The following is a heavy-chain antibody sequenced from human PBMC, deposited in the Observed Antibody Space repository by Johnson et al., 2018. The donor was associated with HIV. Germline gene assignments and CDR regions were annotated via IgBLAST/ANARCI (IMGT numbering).Heavy chain of an antibody. D-gene: IGHD3-22*01. Sequence: QVQLVESGGGAVQPGRSLRLSCEASGFTFSSYAMHWVRQAPGKGLEWVAVISHDGRNQKYADSVKGRFTISRDNSKKTLFLQMNSLRPEDTALYYCASPQAGVEPDYYDGSGYFRNDALEFWGQGTMVTVSS. V-gene: IGHV3-30*14. CDR1: GFTFSSYA. CDR2: ISHDGRNQ. J-gene: IGHJ3*01. CDR3: ASPQAGVEPDYYDGSGYFRNDALEF.